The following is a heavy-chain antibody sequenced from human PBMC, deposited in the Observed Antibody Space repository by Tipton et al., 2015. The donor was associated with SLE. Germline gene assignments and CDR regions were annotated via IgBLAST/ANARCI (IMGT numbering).Heavy chain of an antibody. CDR1: GFTFSTYN. V-gene: IGHV3-21*01. J-gene: IGHJ4*02. CDR2: ISSTGSYI. CDR3: ARGEQWESRVGYFDY. D-gene: IGHD1-26*01. Sequence: SLRLSCAASGFTFSTYNMNWVRQAPGKGLEWVSSISSTGSYIYYADSVKGRFTISRDNAKNSLYLQMNSLRAEDTAVYYCARGEQWESRVGYFDYWGQGTLVTVSS.